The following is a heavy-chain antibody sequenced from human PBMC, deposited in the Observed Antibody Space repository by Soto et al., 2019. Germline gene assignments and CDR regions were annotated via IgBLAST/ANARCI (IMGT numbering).Heavy chain of an antibody. D-gene: IGHD2-15*01. CDR1: GYSFTSYW. CDR2: IYPGDSDT. J-gene: IGHJ3*02. V-gene: IGHV5-51*01. Sequence: PGESLKISCKGSGYSFTSYWIGWGRQMPGKGLEWMGIIYPGDSDTRYSPSFQGQVTISADKSISTAYLQWSSLKASDTAMYYCARLDCSGGTCYSSAFEIWGQGTMITVSS. CDR3: ARLDCSGGTCYSSAFEI.